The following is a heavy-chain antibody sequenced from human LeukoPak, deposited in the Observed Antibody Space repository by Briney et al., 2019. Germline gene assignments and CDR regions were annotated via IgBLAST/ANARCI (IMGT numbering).Heavy chain of an antibody. D-gene: IGHD2-2*01. CDR3: AAASSSTSAGYFQD. J-gene: IGHJ1*01. V-gene: IGHV5-51*01. CDR1: GYIFTTYW. CDR2: IYPGDSET. Sequence: GASLKISCEGSGYIFTTYWIGWVRRLPGKGLEWMGAIYPGDSETTYSPSFQGQVTISVDKSIRTAYLQWSSLKASDSAIYYCAAASSSTSAGYFQDWGQGTLVTVSS.